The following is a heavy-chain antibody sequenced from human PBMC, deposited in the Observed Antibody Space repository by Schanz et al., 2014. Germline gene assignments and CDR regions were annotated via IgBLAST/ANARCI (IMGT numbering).Heavy chain of an antibody. CDR2: ITYDGSNK. V-gene: IGHV3-30*09. CDR3: AGDWASGRYYSDY. Sequence: VQLVESGGGLVQPGGSLKLSCAASGFTFSGSAMHWVRQASGKGLEWVAAITYDGSNKYYAESVKGRFAISRDNSKDTLYLQMNSLRTEDTAVYYCAGDWASGRYYSDYWGQGTLVTVSS. D-gene: IGHD1-26*01. CDR1: GFTFSGSA. J-gene: IGHJ4*02.